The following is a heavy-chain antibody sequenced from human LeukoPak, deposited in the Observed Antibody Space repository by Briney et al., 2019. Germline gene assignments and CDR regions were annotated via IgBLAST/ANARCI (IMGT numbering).Heavy chain of an antibody. D-gene: IGHD5-12*01. J-gene: IGHJ4*02. Sequence: PSGTLSLTCTASGGSISSYYWSWIRQPPGKGLEWVGYIYYSGSTNYNPSLKSGVTISVDTSKNQFSLKLSSVTAADTAMYYCARVSGYDWESFYDYWGQGSLVTVSS. CDR1: GGSISSYY. V-gene: IGHV4-59*01. CDR2: IYYSGST. CDR3: ARVSGYDWESFYDY.